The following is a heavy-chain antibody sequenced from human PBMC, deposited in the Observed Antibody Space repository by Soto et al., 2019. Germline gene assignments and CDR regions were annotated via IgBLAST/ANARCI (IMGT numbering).Heavy chain of an antibody. CDR1: GFSLSTSGVG. CDR3: ARQTIPRGEVLASDY. CDR2: IYWDDDK. V-gene: IGHV2-5*02. Sequence: QITLKESGPTLVKPTQTLTLTCTFSGFSLSTSGVGVGWIRQPPGKALEWLALIYWDDDKRYSPPLKSRLTITKDNSKNQVVLTMTNMDPVDTATYYCARQTIPRGEVLASDYWGQGTLVTVSS. D-gene: IGHD3-10*01. J-gene: IGHJ4*02.